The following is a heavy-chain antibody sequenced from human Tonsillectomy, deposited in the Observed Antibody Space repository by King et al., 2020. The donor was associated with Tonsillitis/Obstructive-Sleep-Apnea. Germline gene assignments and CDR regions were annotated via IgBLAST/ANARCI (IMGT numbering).Heavy chain of an antibody. Sequence: EVQLVESGGGLVKPGGSLRLSCAASGFTFSSYSMNWVRQAPGKGLEWVSSISSSSSYIYYADSVKGRFTISRDNAKNSLYLQMNSLRAEDMAVYYCASLVAAGWDYWAQGTLVTVSS. J-gene: IGHJ4*02. CDR1: GFTFSSYS. D-gene: IGHD5-12*01. CDR3: ASLVAAGWDY. CDR2: ISSSSSYI. V-gene: IGHV3-21*01.